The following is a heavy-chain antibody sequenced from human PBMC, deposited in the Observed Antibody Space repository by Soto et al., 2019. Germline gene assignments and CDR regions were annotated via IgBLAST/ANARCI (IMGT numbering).Heavy chain of an antibody. CDR2: ISGSGGST. CDR1: GFTFSSYA. V-gene: IGHV3-23*01. CDR3: AKDYFDWLLAIGRSFDY. J-gene: IGHJ4*02. D-gene: IGHD3-9*01. Sequence: PGGSLRLSCAASGFTFSSYAMSWVRQAPGKGLEWVSAISGSGGSTYYADSVKGRFTISRDNSKNTLYLQMNSLRAEDTAVYYCAKDYFDWLLAIGRSFDYWGQGTLVTVSS.